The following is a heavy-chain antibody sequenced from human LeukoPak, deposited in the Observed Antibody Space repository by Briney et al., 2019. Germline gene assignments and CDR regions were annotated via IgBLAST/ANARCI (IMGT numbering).Heavy chain of an antibody. CDR1: GGSISSSSYY. J-gene: IGHJ4*02. Sequence: PSETLSLTCSVSGGSISSSSYYWGWIRQPPGKGLEWIGSIYYSGSTYYNPSLKSRVTLSVDTSKNQFSLKLSSVTAADTAVYYCARRDYDILTGTGRHGFDYWGQGTLVTVSS. D-gene: IGHD3-9*01. CDR3: ARRDYDILTGTGRHGFDY. CDR2: IYYSGST. V-gene: IGHV4-39*07.